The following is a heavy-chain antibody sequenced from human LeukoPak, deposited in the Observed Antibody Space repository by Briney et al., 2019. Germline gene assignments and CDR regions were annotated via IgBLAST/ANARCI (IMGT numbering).Heavy chain of an antibody. J-gene: IGHJ4*02. D-gene: IGHD2-2*01. V-gene: IGHV1-8*01. CDR1: GYTFTGYD. Sequence: ASVKVSCKASGYTFTGYDINWVRQATGQGLEWMGWMNPNSGNTGYAQKFQGRVTMTRNTSISTAYMELSSLRSEDTAVYYCARVVHCSSTSCYDADYWGQGTLVTVSS. CDR2: MNPNSGNT. CDR3: ARVVHCSSTSCYDADY.